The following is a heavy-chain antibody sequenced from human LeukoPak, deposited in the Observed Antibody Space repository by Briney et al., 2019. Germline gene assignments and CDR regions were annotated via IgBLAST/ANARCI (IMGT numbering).Heavy chain of an antibody. J-gene: IGHJ4*02. CDR1: GGFFSSYY. CDR2: VYDTGTT. V-gene: IGHV4-59*01. CDR3: ARGLTADS. Sequence: SETLSLTCTVSGGFFSSYYWNWIRQPPGRGLEWIGYVYDTGTTNYNPSLSSRVTISLYTSKNLFSLKLTSVTAADTAVYYCARGLTADSWGQGTLVTVSS. D-gene: IGHD5-18*01.